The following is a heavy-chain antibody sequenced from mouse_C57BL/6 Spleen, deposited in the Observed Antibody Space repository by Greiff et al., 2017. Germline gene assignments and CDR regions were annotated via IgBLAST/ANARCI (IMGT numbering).Heavy chain of an antibody. J-gene: IGHJ4*01. V-gene: IGHV2-3*01. CDR1: GFSLTSYG. Sequence: VQGVESGPGLVAPSQSLSITCTVSGFSLTSYGVSWVRQPPGQGLEWLGVIWGDGSTNYHSALISGLGISKDNSKSQVFLKLNSLQTDDTATYXCAKGGHYYGSSYYYARDYWGQGTSVTVSS. CDR3: AKGGHYYGSSYYYARDY. CDR2: IWGDGST. D-gene: IGHD1-1*01.